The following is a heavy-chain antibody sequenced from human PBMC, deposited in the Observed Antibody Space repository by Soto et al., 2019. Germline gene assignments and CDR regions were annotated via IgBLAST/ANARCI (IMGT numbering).Heavy chain of an antibody. D-gene: IGHD3-10*01. CDR3: ARQNGDYYGSGSYYKGLDFDY. Sequence: QVQLVQSGAEVKKPGASVKVSCKASGYTFTSYGISWVRQAPGQGLEWMGWISAYNGNTNYAQKLQGRVTMTTDTSTSTAYMELRSLRSDDTAVYYCARQNGDYYGSGSYYKGLDFDYWAQGTLVTVSS. CDR1: GYTFTSYG. V-gene: IGHV1-18*01. CDR2: ISAYNGNT. J-gene: IGHJ4*02.